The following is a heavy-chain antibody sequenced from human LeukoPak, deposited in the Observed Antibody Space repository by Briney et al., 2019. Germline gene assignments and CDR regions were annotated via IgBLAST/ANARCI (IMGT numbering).Heavy chain of an antibody. CDR1: GFTFDDYA. CDR3: AKVLYSYGGSDAFDI. V-gene: IGHV3-9*01. D-gene: IGHD5-18*01. J-gene: IGHJ3*02. Sequence: GGSLRLSCAASGFTFDDYAMHWVRQAPGKGLEWVSGISWNSGSIGYADSVKGRFTISRDNAKNSLYLQMDSLRAEDTALYYCAKVLYSYGGSDAFDIWGQGTMVTVSS. CDR2: ISWNSGSI.